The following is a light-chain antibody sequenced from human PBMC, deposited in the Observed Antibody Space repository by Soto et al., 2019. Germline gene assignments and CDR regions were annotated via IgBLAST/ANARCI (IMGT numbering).Light chain of an antibody. V-gene: IGLV2-11*01. CDR2: DVT. Sequence: QSVLTQPRSVSGSPGQSVTISCTGTSSDVGGHNYVSWYQQRPGKAPKLMIYDVTKRPSGVPDRFSGSKSGNTASLTISGLQGEDEADYYCCSYAGSDTGVFGGGTKLTVL. CDR1: SSDVGGHNY. J-gene: IGLJ3*02. CDR3: CSYAGSDTGV.